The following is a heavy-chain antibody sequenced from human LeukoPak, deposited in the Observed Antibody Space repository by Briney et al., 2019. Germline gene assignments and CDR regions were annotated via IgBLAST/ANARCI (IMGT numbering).Heavy chain of an antibody. CDR1: GFTFSSYA. D-gene: IGHD6-13*01. CDR2: ISYDGSNK. Sequence: GGSLRLSCAASGFTFSSYAMHWVRQAPGKGLEWVAVISYDGSNKYYADSVKGRFTISRDNSKNTLYLQMNSLRAEDTAVYYCARSYSSSWYRSFDYWGQGTLVTVSS. CDR3: ARSYSSSWYRSFDY. V-gene: IGHV3-30-3*01. J-gene: IGHJ4*02.